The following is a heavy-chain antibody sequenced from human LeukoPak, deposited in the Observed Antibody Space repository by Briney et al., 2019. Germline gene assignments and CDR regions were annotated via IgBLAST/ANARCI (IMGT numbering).Heavy chain of an antibody. CDR2: ISAYNGNT. J-gene: IGHJ5*02. V-gene: IGHV1-18*01. Sequence: ASVKVSCKASGYTFTSYGISWVRQAPGQGLEWMGWISAYNGNTNYAQKLQGRVTMTTDTSTSTAYMELRGLRSDDTAVYYCAKNPLGLKNWFDPWGRGTLVTVSS. D-gene: IGHD2/OR15-2a*01. CDR3: AKNPLGLKNWFDP. CDR1: GYTFTSYG.